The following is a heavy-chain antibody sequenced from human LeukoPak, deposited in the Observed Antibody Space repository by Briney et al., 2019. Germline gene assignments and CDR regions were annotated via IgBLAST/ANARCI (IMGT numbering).Heavy chain of an antibody. Sequence: PSETLSLTCTVSGGSISSGSYYWSWIRQPAGKGLEWIGRIYTSGSTNYNPSLKSRVTISVDTSKSQFSLKLSSVTAADTAVYYCGITMVRGVITSAFDIWGQGTMVTVSS. V-gene: IGHV4-61*02. J-gene: IGHJ3*02. CDR2: IYTSGST. D-gene: IGHD3-10*01. CDR3: GITMVRGVITSAFDI. CDR1: GGSISSGSYY.